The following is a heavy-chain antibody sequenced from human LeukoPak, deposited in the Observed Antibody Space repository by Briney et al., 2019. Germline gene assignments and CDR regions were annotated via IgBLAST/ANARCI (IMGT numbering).Heavy chain of an antibody. D-gene: IGHD2-2*01. CDR2: ISSSGSTI. CDR1: GFTFSDCY. CDR3: AGDTVPAAMSGGDY. V-gene: IGHV3-11*01. J-gene: IGHJ4*02. Sequence: GGSLRLSCAASGFTFSDCYMSWIRQAPGKGLEWVSYISSSGSTIYYADSVKGRFTISRDNAKNSLYLQMNSLRAEDTAVYYCAGDTVPAAMSGGDYWGQGTLVTVSS.